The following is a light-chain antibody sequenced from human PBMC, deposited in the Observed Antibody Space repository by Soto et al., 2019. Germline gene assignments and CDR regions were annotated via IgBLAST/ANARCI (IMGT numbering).Light chain of an antibody. Sequence: MLMMQCPATLCFCPGERATVSCRPSQSVSSNLAWYQQKPGQSPMLLIYGASTRATGSPARLSGSGSGKEFTLTISTLQSEDFAVCYCQQCNNWPRTFVQGTKVAIK. CDR3: QQCNNWPRT. CDR2: GAS. CDR1: QSVSSN. J-gene: IGKJ1*01. V-gene: IGKV3D-15*01.